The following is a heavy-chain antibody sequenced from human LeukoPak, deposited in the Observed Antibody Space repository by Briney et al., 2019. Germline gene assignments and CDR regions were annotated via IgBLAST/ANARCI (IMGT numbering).Heavy chain of an antibody. CDR1: GGSISSYY. CDR3: ARGGGGEYSSGWYDY. D-gene: IGHD6-19*01. V-gene: IGHV4-59*01. CDR2: IYYSGTT. J-gene: IGHJ4*02. Sequence: SXTLSLTCTVSGGSISSYYWSWIRQPPGKGLEWIGYIYYSGTTNYNPSLKSRVTISVATSKNQFSLNLSTVTAADTAVYYCARGGGGEYSSGWYDYWGQGTLVTVSS.